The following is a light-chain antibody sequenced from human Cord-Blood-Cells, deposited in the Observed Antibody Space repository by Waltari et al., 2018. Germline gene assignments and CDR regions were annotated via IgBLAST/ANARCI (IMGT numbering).Light chain of an antibody. V-gene: IGKV3-11*01. CDR2: DAS. CDR1: QSVSSY. CDR3: QQRSNWPPGLT. J-gene: IGKJ4*01. Sequence: EIVLTHSPATLSLSAGECATLSRRASQSVSSYLACYQQKPGQAPRLLIYDASNRATGIPARFSGSGSGTDFTLTISSLEPEDFAVYYCQQRSNWPPGLTFGGGTKVEIK.